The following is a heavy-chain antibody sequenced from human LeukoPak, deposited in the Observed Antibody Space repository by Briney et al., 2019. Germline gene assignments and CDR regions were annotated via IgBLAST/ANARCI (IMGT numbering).Heavy chain of an antibody. V-gene: IGHV4-39*01. J-gene: IGHJ4*02. Sequence: SETLSLTCTVSGGSVSSSFYYWGWIRQPPGKGLEWIGSMYFSGSTHYNPSLKSRVTISVDTPKNQFSLKLTSVTAADTAVYYCANAASYSVDYWGQGTLVTVSS. CDR3: ANAASYSVDY. CDR1: GGSVSSSFYY. CDR2: MYFSGST. D-gene: IGHD1-26*01.